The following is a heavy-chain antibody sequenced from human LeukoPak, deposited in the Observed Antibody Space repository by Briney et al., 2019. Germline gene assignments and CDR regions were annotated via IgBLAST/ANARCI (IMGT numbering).Heavy chain of an antibody. CDR2: INHSGST. V-gene: IGHV4-34*01. D-gene: IGHD2-2*01. CDR1: GGSFSGYY. Sequence: PSETLSLTCAVYGGSFSGYYWSWIRQPPGKGLEWIGEINHSGSTNYNPSLKSRVTISVDTSKNQFSLKLSSVTAADTAVYYCAREYQLGRIGIWGQGTMVTVSS. J-gene: IGHJ3*02. CDR3: AREYQLGRIGI.